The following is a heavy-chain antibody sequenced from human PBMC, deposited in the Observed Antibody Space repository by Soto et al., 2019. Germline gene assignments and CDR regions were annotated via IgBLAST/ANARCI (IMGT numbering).Heavy chain of an antibody. CDR1: GGSISTVGHY. V-gene: IGHV4-31*03. D-gene: IGHD1-1*01. J-gene: IGHJ4*02. Sequence: SETLSLTCSVSGGSISTVGHYWTWIRQPPGKGLEWIGSIYHTGSTYYSKSLRSRLTMSVDTSKSQFSLRLSSVTAADTAVYYCARATGTLRSRNCDYWGQGSLVTVSS. CDR3: ARATGTLRSRNCDY. CDR2: IYHTGST.